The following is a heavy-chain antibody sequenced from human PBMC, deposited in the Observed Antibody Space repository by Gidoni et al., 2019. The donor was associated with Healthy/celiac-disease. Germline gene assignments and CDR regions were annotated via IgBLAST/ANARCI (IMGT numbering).Heavy chain of an antibody. CDR3: ATGLYCSGGSCYPRPDYYYYGMDV. Sequence: QVQLVQSGAEVKKPGASVKVSCKVSGYTLTELSMHWVRQAPGKGLEWMGGFDPEDGETIYAQKFQGRVTMTEDTSTDTAYMELSSLRSEDTAVYYCATGLYCSGGSCYPRPDYYYYGMDVWGQGTTVTVSS. CDR2: FDPEDGET. CDR1: GYTLTELS. V-gene: IGHV1-24*01. J-gene: IGHJ6*02. D-gene: IGHD2-15*01.